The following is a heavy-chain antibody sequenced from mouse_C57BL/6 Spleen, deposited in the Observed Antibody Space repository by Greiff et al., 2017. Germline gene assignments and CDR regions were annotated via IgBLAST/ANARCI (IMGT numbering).Heavy chain of an antibody. CDR2: IRSKSNNYAT. Sequence: DAGGGLVQPKGSLKLSCAASGFSFNTYAMNWVRQAPGKGLEWVARIRSKSNNYATYYADSVKDRFTISRDDSESMLYLQMNNLKTEDTAMYYCVSGPYAMDYWGQGTSVTVSS. CDR1: GFSFNTYA. V-gene: IGHV10-1*01. J-gene: IGHJ4*01. CDR3: VSGPYAMDY.